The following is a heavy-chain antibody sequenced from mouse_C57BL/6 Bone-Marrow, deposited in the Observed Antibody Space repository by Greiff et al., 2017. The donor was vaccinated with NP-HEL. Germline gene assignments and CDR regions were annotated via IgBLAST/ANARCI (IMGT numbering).Heavy chain of an antibody. D-gene: IGHD1-1*01. V-gene: IGHV2-5*01. J-gene: IGHJ4*01. CDR1: GFSLTSYG. CDR3: AKPYYYGSSSYYAMDY. Sequence: VQLQQSGPGLVQPSQSLSITCTVPGFSLTSYGVHWVRQSPGKGLEWLGVIWRGGSTDYNAAFMSRLSITKDNSKSQVFFKMNSLQAEDTAIYYCAKPYYYGSSSYYAMDYWGQGTSVTVSS. CDR2: IWRGGST.